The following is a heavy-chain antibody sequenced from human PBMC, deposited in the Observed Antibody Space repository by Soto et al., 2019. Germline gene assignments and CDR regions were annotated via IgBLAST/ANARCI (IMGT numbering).Heavy chain of an antibody. CDR1: GFTFSRYG. Sequence: QVHLVESGGGVVQPGRSLRLSCAASGFTFSRYGMHWVRQARGKGLEGLAVILADDSDRDYADAVKGRFGISRDNSKNSLYLQMSSLRAEDTAVYYCARDHDFGDNGFEYWGQGTLVTVSS. CDR3: ARDHDFGDNGFEY. J-gene: IGHJ4*02. D-gene: IGHD4-17*01. V-gene: IGHV3-33*01. CDR2: ILADDSDR.